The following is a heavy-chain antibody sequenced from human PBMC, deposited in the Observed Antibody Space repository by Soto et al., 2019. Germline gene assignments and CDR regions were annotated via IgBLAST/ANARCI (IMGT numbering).Heavy chain of an antibody. D-gene: IGHD3-10*01. J-gene: IGHJ4*01. CDR2: IFPGDSDT. CDR3: ARDSGYGSGSSVNHYLDY. V-gene: IGHV5-51*01. Sequence: GESRKISCRGSGSELAAYWIGGVRQMPGKGPEWMGIIFPGDSDTRYSPSFQGQVTISADKATSTAYLQMDSLRAEDTAVYYCARDSGYGSGSSVNHYLDYWGHGTLVPVSS. CDR1: GSELAAYW.